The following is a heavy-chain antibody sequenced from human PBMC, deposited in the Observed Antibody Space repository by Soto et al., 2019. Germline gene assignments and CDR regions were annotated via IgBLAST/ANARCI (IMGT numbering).Heavy chain of an antibody. J-gene: IGHJ4*02. CDR3: ARDKGLITMVRGAPPEYFDY. CDR2: ISSSGSTI. Sequence: GESLKISCAASGFTFSDYYMSWIRQAPGKGLEWVSYISSSGSTIYYADSVKGRFNISRDNAKNTLYLQRNSMRAEDTAVYYCARDKGLITMVRGAPPEYFDYWGQGTLVTVSS. CDR1: GFTFSDYY. V-gene: IGHV3-11*01. D-gene: IGHD3-10*01.